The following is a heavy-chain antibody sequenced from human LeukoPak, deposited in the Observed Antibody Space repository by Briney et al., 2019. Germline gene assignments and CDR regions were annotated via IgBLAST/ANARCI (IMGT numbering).Heavy chain of an antibody. V-gene: IGHV4-34*01. CDR3: ATGYYFEY. Sequence: SETLSLTCAVYGGSFSGYYWSWIRHPPEKGREGSGEINRSGSTNYNPSLKRRVDISVDTSKHQFSLKLSSVTAADTAVYYCATGYYFEYWGQGTLVAVSS. D-gene: IGHD4-17*01. J-gene: IGHJ4*02. CDR1: GGSFSGYY. CDR2: INRSGST.